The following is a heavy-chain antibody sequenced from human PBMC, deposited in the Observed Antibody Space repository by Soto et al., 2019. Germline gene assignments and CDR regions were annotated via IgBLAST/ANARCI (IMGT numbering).Heavy chain of an antibody. V-gene: IGHV3-7*01. CDR1: GFTFSSYR. Sequence: EVQLVESGGGLVQPGGSLRLSCAAYGFTFSSYRMIWVRQAPGKGLEWVAKINQDGGVRYYVDSVKGRFTISRDNAKNSLSLQMNSLRAEDTAVYYCVTDFQAYWGQGTLVTVSS. CDR3: VTDFQAY. CDR2: INQDGGVR. J-gene: IGHJ4*02.